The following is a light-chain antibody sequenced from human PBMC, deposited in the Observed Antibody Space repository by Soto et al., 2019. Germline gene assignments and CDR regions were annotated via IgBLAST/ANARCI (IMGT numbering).Light chain of an antibody. Sequence: TVLTQSPGTRSLSPGERAALSCRASQSVSSDWLAWYQQKPGQPPRLLIYGSSNRATSIPDRSSGSGSGINFTLTISRLEPEDSAFSFCQDYHGSPPTFGQGTMVEIK. J-gene: IGKJ1*01. V-gene: IGKV3-20*01. CDR2: GSS. CDR1: QSVSSDW. CDR3: QDYHGSPPT.